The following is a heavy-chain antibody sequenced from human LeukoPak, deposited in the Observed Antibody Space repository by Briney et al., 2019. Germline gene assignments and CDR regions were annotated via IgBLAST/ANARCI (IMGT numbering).Heavy chain of an antibody. Sequence: SEILSLTCAVYGGSFSGYYWSWIRQPPGKGLEWIGEINHSGSTNYNPSLKSRVTISVDTSKNQFSLKLSSVTAADTAVYYCARGHRDYDILTGYYYNYWGQGTLVTVSS. CDR3: ARGHRDYDILTGYYYNY. CDR1: GGSFSGYY. CDR2: INHSGST. J-gene: IGHJ4*02. V-gene: IGHV4-34*01. D-gene: IGHD3-9*01.